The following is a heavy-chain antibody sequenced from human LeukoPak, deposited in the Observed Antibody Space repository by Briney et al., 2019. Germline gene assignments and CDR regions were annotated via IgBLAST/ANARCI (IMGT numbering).Heavy chain of an antibody. D-gene: IGHD3-22*01. Sequence: SETLSLTCTVSGGSISSSSYYWGWIRQPPGKGLEWIGSIYYSGSTYYNPSLKSRVTISVDTSKNQFSLKLSSVTAADTAVYYCARSIYYYDSSGYHFDYWGQGTLVTVSS. J-gene: IGHJ4*02. V-gene: IGHV4-39*07. CDR2: IYYSGST. CDR3: ARSIYYYDSSGYHFDY. CDR1: GGSISSSSYY.